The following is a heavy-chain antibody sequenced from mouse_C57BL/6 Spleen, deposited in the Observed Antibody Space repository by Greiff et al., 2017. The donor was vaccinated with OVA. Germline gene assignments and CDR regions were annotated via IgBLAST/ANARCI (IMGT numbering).Heavy chain of an antibody. Sequence: QVQLQQSGAELVMPGASVKLSCKASGYTFTSYWMHWVKQRPGPGLEWIGEIDPSDSYTNYNQKFKGKSTLTVDKSSSTAYMQLSSLTSEDSAVYYCASQVFDYWGQGTTLTVSS. J-gene: IGHJ2*01. CDR3: ASQVFDY. CDR2: IDPSDSYT. D-gene: IGHD3-2*02. V-gene: IGHV1-69*01. CDR1: GYTFTSYW.